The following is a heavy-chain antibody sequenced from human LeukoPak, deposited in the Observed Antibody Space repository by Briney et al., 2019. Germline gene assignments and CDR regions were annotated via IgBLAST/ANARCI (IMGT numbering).Heavy chain of an antibody. D-gene: IGHD3-3*01. CDR2: IYPGDSDT. J-gene: IGHJ4*02. CDR1: GYSFTSYW. V-gene: IGHV5-51*01. CDR3: ARLHYDFWSGYLRGYFDY. Sequence: GESLKISCKGSGYSFTSYWIGWVRQMPGKGLEWMGIIYPGDSDTRYSPSFQGQVTISADKSISTAYLQWSSLKASDTAMYYCARLHYDFWSGYLRGYFDYWGQGTLVTVSS.